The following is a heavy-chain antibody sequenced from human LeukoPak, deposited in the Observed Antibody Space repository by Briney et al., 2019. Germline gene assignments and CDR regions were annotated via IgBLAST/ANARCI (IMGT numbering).Heavy chain of an antibody. CDR3: ARRWTI. V-gene: IGHV4-59*08. D-gene: IGHD2-15*01. CDR2: IHYSGST. CDR1: GGSISSYY. J-gene: IGHJ4*02. Sequence: TSSETLSLTCTVSGGSISSYYWSWIRQPPGKGLEWIGYIHYSGSTYYNPSLKSRVTISVDTSKNQFSLKLSSVTAADTAVYYCARRWTIWGQGTLVTVSS.